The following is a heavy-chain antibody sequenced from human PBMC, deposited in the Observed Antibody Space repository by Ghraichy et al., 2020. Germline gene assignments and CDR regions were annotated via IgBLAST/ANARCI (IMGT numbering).Heavy chain of an antibody. D-gene: IGHD5-24*01. J-gene: IGHJ3*01. CDR3: VHRRRWLDLIGFGMAFDV. Sequence: SGPTLVKPTQTLTLTCNVSGFSLSTSGVGVGWVRQPPGKALEWLALIYWDDDKRYSPSLRSRLNIAKDTSKDQVVLTVINMDPVDTGTYYCVHRRRWLDLIGFGMAFDVWGQGTMVTVSS. CDR2: IYWDDDK. CDR1: GFSLSTSGVG. V-gene: IGHV2-5*02.